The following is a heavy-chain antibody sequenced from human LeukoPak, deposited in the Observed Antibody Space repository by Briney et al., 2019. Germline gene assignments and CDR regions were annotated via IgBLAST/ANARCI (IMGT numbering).Heavy chain of an antibody. CDR2: ISSSSSNI. J-gene: IGHJ4*02. Sequence: RTGGSLRLSCAASGFTFSTYNMNWVRQAPGKGLEWVSSISSSSSNIYYADSVKGRFTISRDNAKTSLYLQMNSLRAEDTAVYYCARGPYNWNYINFDYWGQGTLVTVSS. CDR1: GFTFSTYN. D-gene: IGHD1-7*01. CDR3: ARGPYNWNYINFDY. V-gene: IGHV3-21*01.